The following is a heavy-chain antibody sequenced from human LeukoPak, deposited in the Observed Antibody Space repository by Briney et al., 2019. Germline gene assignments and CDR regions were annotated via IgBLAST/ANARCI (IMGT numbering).Heavy chain of an antibody. CDR1: GGSISSYY. CDR3: ARDAPFDI. V-gene: IGHV4-59*01. CDR2: IYYSGST. Sequence: SETLSLTCTVSGGSISSYYWSWIRQPPGKGLEWIGYIYYSGSTSYNPSLKSRVTISVDTSKNQFSLKLSSVTAADTAVYYCARDAPFDIWGQGTMVTVSS. J-gene: IGHJ3*02.